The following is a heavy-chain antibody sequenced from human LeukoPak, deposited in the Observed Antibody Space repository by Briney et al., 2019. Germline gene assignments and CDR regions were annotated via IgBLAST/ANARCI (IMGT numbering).Heavy chain of an antibody. D-gene: IGHD3-22*01. Sequence: EASVKVSCKASGYTFTSYGISWVRQAPGQGLEWMGWMNPNSGNTGYAQKFQGRVTMTRNTSISTAYMELSSLRSEDTAVYYCARVHQRTMIKRTTDYWGQGTLVTVSS. CDR2: MNPNSGNT. J-gene: IGHJ4*02. V-gene: IGHV1-8*02. CDR1: GYTFTSYG. CDR3: ARVHQRTMIKRTTDY.